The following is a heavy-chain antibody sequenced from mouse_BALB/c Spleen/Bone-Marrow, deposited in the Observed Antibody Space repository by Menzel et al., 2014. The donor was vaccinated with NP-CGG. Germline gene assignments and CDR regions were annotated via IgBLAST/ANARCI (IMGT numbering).Heavy chain of an antibody. CDR1: GFDFSRYW. J-gene: IGHJ4*01. Sequence: VQLKQSGGGLVQPGGSLKLSCAASGFDFSRYWMSWVRQAPGKGLEWIGEINLDSSTINYTPSLKDKFIISRDNAKNTLYLQMSKVRSEDTALYYCARLGYYGAMDYWGQGTSVTVSS. CDR2: INLDSSTI. D-gene: IGHD1-1*01. CDR3: ARLGYYGAMDY. V-gene: IGHV4-1*02.